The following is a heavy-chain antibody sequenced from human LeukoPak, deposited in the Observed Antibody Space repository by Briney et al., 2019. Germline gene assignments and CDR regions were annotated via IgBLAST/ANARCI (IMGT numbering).Heavy chain of an antibody. CDR1: GGSISSGSYY. CDR2: IYTSGST. J-gene: IGHJ4*02. CDR3: ARDGLAGGYDSDY. D-gene: IGHD5-12*01. Sequence: SETLSLTCTVSGGSISSGSYYRRWIRQPAGKGLEWIGRIYTSGSTNYNPSLKSRVTISVDTSKNQFSLKLSSVTAADTAVYYCARDGLAGGYDSDYWGQGTLVTVSS. V-gene: IGHV4-61*02.